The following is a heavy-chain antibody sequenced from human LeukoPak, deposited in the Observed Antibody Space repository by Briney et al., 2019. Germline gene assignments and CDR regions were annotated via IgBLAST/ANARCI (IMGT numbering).Heavy chain of an antibody. J-gene: IGHJ4*02. Sequence: PGGSLRLSCAASGFTFSSYAMSCVRQAPGKGLEWVSAISGSGGSTYYADSVKGRFTISRDNLKNTLYLQMNSLRAEDTAVYYCAKDLYYDILTGSDDYWGQGTLVTVSS. CDR3: AKDLYYDILTGSDDY. D-gene: IGHD3-9*01. CDR2: ISGSGGST. CDR1: GFTFSSYA. V-gene: IGHV3-23*01.